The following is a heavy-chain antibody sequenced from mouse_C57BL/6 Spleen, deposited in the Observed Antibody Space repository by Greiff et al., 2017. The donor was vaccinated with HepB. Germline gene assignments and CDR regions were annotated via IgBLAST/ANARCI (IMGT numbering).Heavy chain of an antibody. CDR3: VTTVVSEGFAY. CDR1: GFNIKDYY. J-gene: IGHJ3*01. Sequence: VQLQQSGAELERPGASVKLSCTASGFNIKDYYMHWVKQRPEQGLEWIGRIDPEDGDTEYAPKFQGKATMTADTSSNTAYLQLSSLTSEDTAVYYCVTTVVSEGFAYWGQGTLVTVSA. CDR2: IDPEDGDT. V-gene: IGHV14-1*01. D-gene: IGHD1-1*01.